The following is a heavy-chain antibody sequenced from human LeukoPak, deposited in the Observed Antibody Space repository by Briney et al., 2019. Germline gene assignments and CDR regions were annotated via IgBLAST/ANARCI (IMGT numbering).Heavy chain of an antibody. Sequence: PGGSLRLSCAASGFTFSSYAMSWVRQAPGKGLEWVSAISGSGGSTYYADSVKGRSTISRDNSKNTLYLQMNSLRAGDTAMYYCAREGGYAFDIWGQGTMVTVPS. J-gene: IGHJ3*02. CDR1: GFTFSSYA. CDR3: AREGGYAFDI. V-gene: IGHV3-23*01. CDR2: ISGSGGST. D-gene: IGHD3-16*01.